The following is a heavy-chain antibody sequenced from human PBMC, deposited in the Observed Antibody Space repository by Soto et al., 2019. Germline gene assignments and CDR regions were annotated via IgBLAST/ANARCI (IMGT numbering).Heavy chain of an antibody. Sequence: KPSETLSLTCTVSGGSISSGGYYWSWIRQHPGKGLEWIGYIYYSGSTYYNPSLKSRVTISVDTSKNQFSLKLSSVTAADTAVYYCARDPGYCSGGSCYSGGFDYWGQGTLVTVSS. V-gene: IGHV4-31*03. J-gene: IGHJ4*02. CDR1: GGSISSGGYY. CDR3: ARDPGYCSGGSCYSGGFDY. CDR2: IYYSGST. D-gene: IGHD2-15*01.